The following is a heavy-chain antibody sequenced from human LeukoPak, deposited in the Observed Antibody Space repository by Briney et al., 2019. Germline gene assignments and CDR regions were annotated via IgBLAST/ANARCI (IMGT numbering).Heavy chain of an antibody. CDR1: GFTFSDYY. V-gene: IGHV3-11*01. J-gene: IGHJ6*03. Sequence: GGSLRLSCAASGFTFSDYYMSWIRQAPGKGLEWASYISSSGSTIYYADSVKGRFTISRDNAKNSLYLQMNSLRAEDTAVYYCARRTYYYDSSGYRTRGYMDVWGKGTMVTISS. D-gene: IGHD3-22*01. CDR3: ARRTYYYDSSGYRTRGYMDV. CDR2: ISSSGSTI.